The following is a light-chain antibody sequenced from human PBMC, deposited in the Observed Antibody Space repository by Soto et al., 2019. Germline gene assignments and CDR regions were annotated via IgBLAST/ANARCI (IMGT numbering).Light chain of an antibody. CDR3: QQRSNWPRT. CDR2: DAS. J-gene: IGKJ1*01. CDR1: QSVSSN. Sequence: EIVLTQSPATLSFSPGERATLSCRASQSVSSNLAWYQQKPGQAPRLLIYDASNRATGIPARFSGSGSGTDFTLTISSLEPEDFAVYYCQQRSNWPRTFGQGTKV. V-gene: IGKV3-11*01.